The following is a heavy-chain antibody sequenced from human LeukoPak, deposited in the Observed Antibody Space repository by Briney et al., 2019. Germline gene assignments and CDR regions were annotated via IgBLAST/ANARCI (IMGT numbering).Heavy chain of an antibody. CDR3: ARLFNYYDNSGYYQYYFDY. J-gene: IGHJ4*02. D-gene: IGHD3-22*01. V-gene: IGHV1-2*02. CDR1: GYTLTSYY. CDR2: INPKTGDT. Sequence: ASVKVSCKASGYTLTSYYMHWVRQAPGQGLEWMGWINPKTGDTSFAQKFQGRVTLTRDTSISTAYMELSRLKSDNTAVYYCARLFNYYDNSGYYQYYFDYWGQGTLVTVSS.